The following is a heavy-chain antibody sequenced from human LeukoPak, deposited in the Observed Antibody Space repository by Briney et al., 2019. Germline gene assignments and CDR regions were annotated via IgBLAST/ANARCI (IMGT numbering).Heavy chain of an antibody. CDR3: AKKVVVGATSPYSDFQD. J-gene: IGHJ1*01. Sequence: ETLSLTCTVSGDSINSLDLWSWVRQPPGKGLEWVSAISGSGVTTHYAGSVKGRFSISRDNSKNTLYLQMNSLRAEDTALYYCAKKVVVGATSPYSDFQDWGQGTLVTVSS. CDR2: ISGSGVTT. V-gene: IGHV3-23*01. CDR1: GDSINSLD. D-gene: IGHD1-26*01.